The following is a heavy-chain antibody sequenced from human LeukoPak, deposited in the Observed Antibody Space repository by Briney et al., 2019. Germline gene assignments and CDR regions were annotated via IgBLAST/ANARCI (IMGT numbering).Heavy chain of an antibody. CDR1: GFTFSSYA. D-gene: IGHD3-9*01. CDR3: AREHGHYDILTGLH. Sequence: GRSLRLSCAASGFTFSSYAMHWVRQAPGKGLEWVAVISYDGSNKYYADSVKGRFTISRDNSKNTLYLPMNSLRAEDTAVYYCAREHGHYDILTGLHWGQGTLVTVSS. J-gene: IGHJ4*02. CDR2: ISYDGSNK. V-gene: IGHV3-30*04.